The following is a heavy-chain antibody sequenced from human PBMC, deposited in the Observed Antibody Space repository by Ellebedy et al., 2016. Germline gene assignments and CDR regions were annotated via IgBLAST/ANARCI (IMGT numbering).Heavy chain of an antibody. D-gene: IGHD2-15*01. CDR3: ARLGTMVVAATIAEVWFDP. V-gene: IGHV5-51*01. Sequence: GESLKISXKGSGYSFTSHWIGWVRQTPGRGLEWMGIIYPGDSDTRYSPSFQGQVTISADKSISTAYLQWSSLKASDTAMYYCARLGTMVVAATIAEVWFDPWGQGTLVTVSS. CDR1: GYSFTSHW. CDR2: IYPGDSDT. J-gene: IGHJ5*02.